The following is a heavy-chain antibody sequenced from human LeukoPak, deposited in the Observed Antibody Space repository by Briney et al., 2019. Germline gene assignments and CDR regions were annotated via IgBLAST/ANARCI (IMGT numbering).Heavy chain of an antibody. CDR1: GFTFTTYT. CDR2: IDGRGGDT. V-gene: IGHV3-23*01. Sequence: TGGSLRLSCAASGFTFTTYTMTWVRQAPGKGLECVSTIDGRGGDTYYADSVKGRFTISRDNSRNTVYLQMNRLRAEDTAVYYCAKDRAGTPWADWGQGTLVTASS. D-gene: IGHD1-1*01. J-gene: IGHJ4*02. CDR3: AKDRAGTPWAD.